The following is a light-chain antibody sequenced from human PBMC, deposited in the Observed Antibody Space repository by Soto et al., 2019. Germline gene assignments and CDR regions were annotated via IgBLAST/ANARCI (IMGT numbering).Light chain of an antibody. CDR3: QKYNSALFT. CDR1: QGISNY. Sequence: DIQMTQSPSSLSASVGDRVTITCRASQGISNYLAWYQQKPGKVPKLLIYAASTLQSGVPSRFSGSGSGTDFTLAISSLQTEDVATYYCQKYNSALFTFGPGTKVDIK. CDR2: AAS. J-gene: IGKJ3*01. V-gene: IGKV1-27*01.